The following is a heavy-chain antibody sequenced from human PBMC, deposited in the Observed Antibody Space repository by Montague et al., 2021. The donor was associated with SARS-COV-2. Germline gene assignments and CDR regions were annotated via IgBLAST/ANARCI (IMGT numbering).Heavy chain of an antibody. CDR2: IYWDDDK. J-gene: IGHJ4*02. Sequence: PALVKPTQTLTLTCSFSGFSLHTSGVGVGWIRQPPGKALEWLAVIYWDDDKRYSPSLKSRLTITKDTSKNQVVLTMTNMDPVDTATYYCVHSYADYLFDYWGQGTLVSVSS. V-gene: IGHV2-5*02. CDR1: GFSLHTSGVG. D-gene: IGHD4-17*01. CDR3: VHSYADYLFDY.